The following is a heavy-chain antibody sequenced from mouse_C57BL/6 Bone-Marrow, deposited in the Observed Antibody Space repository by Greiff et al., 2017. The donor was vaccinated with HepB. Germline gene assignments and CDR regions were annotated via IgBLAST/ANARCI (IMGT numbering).Heavy chain of an antibody. CDR1: GYTFTSYW. CDR3: ARFGVTTVVAEYYFDY. V-gene: IGHV1-64*01. CDR2: IHPNSGST. Sequence: VQLQQPGAELVKPGASVKLSCKASGYTFTSYWMHWVKQRPGQGLEWIGMIHPNSGSTNYNEKFKSKATLTVDKSSSTAYMQLSSRTSEDSAVYYCARFGVTTVVAEYYFDYWGQGTTLTVSS. D-gene: IGHD1-1*01. J-gene: IGHJ2*01.